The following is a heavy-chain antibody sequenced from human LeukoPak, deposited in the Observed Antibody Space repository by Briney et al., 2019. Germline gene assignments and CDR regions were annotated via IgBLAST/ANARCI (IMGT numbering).Heavy chain of an antibody. V-gene: IGHV3-49*04. J-gene: IGHJ4*02. D-gene: IGHD3-3*01. Sequence: GSLRLSCTASGFTFGDYAMSWVRQAPGKGLEWVGFIRSKAYGGTTEYAASVKGRFTISRDDSKSIAYLQMNSLKTEDTAVYYCTREPPSTIFGVSPVDYWGQGTLVTVSS. CDR1: GFTFGDYA. CDR3: TREPPSTIFGVSPVDY. CDR2: IRSKAYGGTT.